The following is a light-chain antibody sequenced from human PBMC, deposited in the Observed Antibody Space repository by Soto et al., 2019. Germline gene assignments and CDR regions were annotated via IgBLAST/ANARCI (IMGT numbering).Light chain of an antibody. J-gene: IGLJ1*01. CDR3: AAWDDSLNAL. CDR2: IND. Sequence: QSVLTQPPSASGTPGQRITIFCSVSSSNIGDNPVNWYQQLPGAAPKLLIYINDQRPSGVPDRFSGSKSGTSASLAISGLQPEDEADYYCAAWDDSLNALFGTGTKVTVL. CDR1: SSNIGDNP. V-gene: IGLV1-44*01.